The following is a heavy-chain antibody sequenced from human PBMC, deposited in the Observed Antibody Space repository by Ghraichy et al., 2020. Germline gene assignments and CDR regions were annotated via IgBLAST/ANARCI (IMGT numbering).Heavy chain of an antibody. D-gene: IGHD4-17*01. CDR3: ARAGDDYGDYLYYYYGMDV. CDR1: GFTFSSYW. V-gene: IGHV3-74*01. Sequence: GESLNISCAASGFTFSSYWMHWVRQAPGNGLVWVSRINSDGSSTSYADSVKGRFTISRDNAKNTLYLQMNSLRAEDTAVYYCARAGDDYGDYLYYYYGMDVWGQGTTVTVSS. J-gene: IGHJ6*02. CDR2: INSDGSST.